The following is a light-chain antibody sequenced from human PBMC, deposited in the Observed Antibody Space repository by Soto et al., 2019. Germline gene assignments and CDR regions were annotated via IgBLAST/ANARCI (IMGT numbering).Light chain of an antibody. CDR2: DVS. CDR3: SSYTSSSTLVV. J-gene: IGLJ2*01. CDR1: SSDVGGYNY. V-gene: IGLV2-14*01. Sequence: QSALTQPASVSGSPGQSITLSCTGTSSDVGGYNYVSWYHQHPGKAPKLMIYDVSNRPSGVSNRFSGSKSGNTASLTISGLQAEDEADYYCSSYTSSSTLVVFGGGTKLTVL.